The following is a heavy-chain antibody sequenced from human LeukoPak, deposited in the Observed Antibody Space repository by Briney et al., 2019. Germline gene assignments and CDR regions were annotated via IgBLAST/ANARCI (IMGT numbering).Heavy chain of an antibody. J-gene: IGHJ4*02. CDR3: ARAYYHDYSDYHWAPDY. CDR2: INPNSGGT. Sequence: ASVKVSCKASGYTFTGYYMHWVRQAPGQGLEWMGWINPNSGGTNYAQKFQGRVTMTRDTSTSTVYMEMSSLRSEDTAVYYCARAYYHDYSDYHWAPDYWGQGTLVTVSS. D-gene: IGHD3-22*01. CDR1: GYTFTGYY. V-gene: IGHV1-2*02.